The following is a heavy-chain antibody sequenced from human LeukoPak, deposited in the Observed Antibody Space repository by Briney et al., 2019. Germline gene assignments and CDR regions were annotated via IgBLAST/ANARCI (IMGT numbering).Heavy chain of an antibody. Sequence: ASVKVSCKASGGTFSSYSISWVRQAPGQGLEWMGIIIPIVGIASYAQKFQGRVTITADKSTSTAYMELSSLRSEDTAVYYCASRYSGYPVYYYYGMDGWGQGTTVTVSS. J-gene: IGHJ6*02. CDR1: GGTFSSYS. D-gene: IGHD5-12*01. V-gene: IGHV1-69*02. CDR2: IIPIVGIA. CDR3: ASRYSGYPVYYYYGMDG.